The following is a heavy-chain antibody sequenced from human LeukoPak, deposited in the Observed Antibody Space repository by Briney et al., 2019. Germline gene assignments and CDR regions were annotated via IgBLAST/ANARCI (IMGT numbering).Heavy chain of an antibody. D-gene: IGHD2-2*01. V-gene: IGHV4-59*01. CDR1: GGSISSYY. CDR2: IYYSGST. CDR3: ARDIVVVPADKQEAFDI. J-gene: IGHJ3*02. Sequence: SETLSLTCTVSGGSISSYYWSWIRQPPGKGLEWIGYIYYSGSTNYNPSLKSRVTISVDTSKNQFSLKLSSVTAADTAVYYCARDIVVVPADKQEAFDIWGQGTMVTVSS.